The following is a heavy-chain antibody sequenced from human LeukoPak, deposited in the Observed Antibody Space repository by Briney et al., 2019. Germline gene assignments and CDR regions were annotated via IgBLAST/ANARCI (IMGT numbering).Heavy chain of an antibody. CDR3: AREMSDTVTWGWYFDL. V-gene: IGHV3-13*01. J-gene: IGHJ2*01. D-gene: IGHD4-17*01. CDR2: IGTKGDT. Sequence: GGSLRLSCAASGLSFSSYDMHWVRQATGKGLERVSAIGTKGDTYYSDSVRGRFTISRENGKNPLYLQMNSLRAGDTAVYYCAREMSDTVTWGWYFDLWGRGTLVTVSS. CDR1: GLSFSSYD.